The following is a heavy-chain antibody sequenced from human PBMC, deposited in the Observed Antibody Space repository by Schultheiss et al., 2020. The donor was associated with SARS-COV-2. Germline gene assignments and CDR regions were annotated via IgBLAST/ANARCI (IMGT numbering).Heavy chain of an antibody. V-gene: IGHV4-34*01. J-gene: IGHJ4*02. CDR3: ARGFDS. Sequence: GSLRLSCAVYGGSFSGYYWSWIRQPPGKGLEWIGEINHSGSTNYNPSLKSRVTISVDTSKNQFSLRLSSVTAADTAVYYCARGFDSWGQGTLVTVSS. CDR2: INHSGST. CDR1: GGSFSGYY.